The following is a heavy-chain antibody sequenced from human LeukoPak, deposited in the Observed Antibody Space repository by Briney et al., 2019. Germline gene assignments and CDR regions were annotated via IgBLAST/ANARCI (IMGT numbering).Heavy chain of an antibody. CDR1: GFTFSSYG. CDR2: IWYDGSNK. D-gene: IGHD4/OR15-4a*01. CDR3: AKGDSASYYAY. V-gene: IGHV3-33*06. J-gene: IGHJ4*02. Sequence: PGGSLRLSCAASGFTFSSYGMQWVREAPGKGLEWVAVIWYDGSNKYYADSVKGRFTISRDNSKNTLYLQMNSLRAEDMAVYYWAKGDSASYYAYWGQGTLATVSS.